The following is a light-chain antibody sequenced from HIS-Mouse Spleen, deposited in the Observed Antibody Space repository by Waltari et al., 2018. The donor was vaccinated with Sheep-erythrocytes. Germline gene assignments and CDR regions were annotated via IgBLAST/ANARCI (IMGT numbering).Light chain of an antibody. CDR2: DVS. V-gene: IGLV2-11*01. CDR1: SSDVGGYHY. Sequence: QSALTQPRSVSGSPRQSVTISCTGTSSDVGGYHYVPWYQQHPGKAPKLMMYDVSKRPSGVPDRFSGSKSGNTASLTISGLQAEDEADYYCCSYAGSYTFWVFGGGTKLTVL. J-gene: IGLJ3*02. CDR3: CSYAGSYTFWV.